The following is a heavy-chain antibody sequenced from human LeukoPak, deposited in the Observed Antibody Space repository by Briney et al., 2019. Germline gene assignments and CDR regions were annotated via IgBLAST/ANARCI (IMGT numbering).Heavy chain of an antibody. CDR2: ISDSGGRT. CDR1: GITLSNYG. J-gene: IGHJ4*02. CDR3: AKRGVVIRVILVGFHKEAYYFDS. Sequence: GGSLRLSCAASGITLSNYGMSWVRQGPGKGLEWVAGISDSGGRTNYADSVKGRFTISRDNPKNTLYLQMNSLRAEDTAVYFCAKRGVVIRVILVGFHKEAYYFDSWGQGALVTVSS. D-gene: IGHD3-22*01. V-gene: IGHV3-23*01.